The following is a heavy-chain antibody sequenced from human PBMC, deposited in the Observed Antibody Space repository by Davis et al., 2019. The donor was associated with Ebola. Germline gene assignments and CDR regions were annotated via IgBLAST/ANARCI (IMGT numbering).Heavy chain of an antibody. CDR1: GGSINSGGYY. CDR3: VRGGYTYGSDFDY. J-gene: IGHJ4*02. V-gene: IGHV4-31*03. Sequence: PSETLSLTCTVSGGSINSGGYYWSWIRQHPGKGLEWIGYIYYSGDTYYNPSLKSRVAISIDTSKNQFSLKLSSVTAADTAVYYCVRGGYTYGSDFDYWGQGILVTVSS. D-gene: IGHD5-18*01. CDR2: IYYSGDT.